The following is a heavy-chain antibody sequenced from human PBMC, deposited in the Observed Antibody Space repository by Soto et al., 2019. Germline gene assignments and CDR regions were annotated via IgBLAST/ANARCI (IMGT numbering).Heavy chain of an antibody. CDR1: GGSISSGDYY. D-gene: IGHD3-3*02. CDR2: IYYSGST. V-gene: IGHV4-30-4*01. CDR3: ARGVPISPTRYYFDY. Sequence: SETLSLTCTVSGGSISSGDYYWSWIRQPPGKGLEWIGYIYYSGSTYYNPSLKSRVTISVDTSKNQFSLKLSSVTAADTAVYYCARGVPISPTRYYFDYWGQGALVTVSS. J-gene: IGHJ4*02.